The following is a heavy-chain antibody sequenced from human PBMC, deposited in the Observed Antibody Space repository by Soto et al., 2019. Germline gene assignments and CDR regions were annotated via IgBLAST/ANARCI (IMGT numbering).Heavy chain of an antibody. CDR2: ISSSSSYI. D-gene: IGHD6-13*01. CDR1: GFTFISYS. V-gene: IGHV3-21*01. J-gene: IGHJ5*02. CDR3: ARDGLIAAAGLYNWFDP. Sequence: KTWGSLRLSCAASGFTFISYSINFFRHSPFKWLEWVSSISSSSSYIYYADSVKGRFTISRDNAKNSLYLQMNSLRAEDTAVYYCARDGLIAAAGLYNWFDPWGQGTLVTVSS.